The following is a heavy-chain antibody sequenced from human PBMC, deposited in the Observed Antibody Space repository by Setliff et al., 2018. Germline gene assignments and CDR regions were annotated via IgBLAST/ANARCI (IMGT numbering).Heavy chain of an antibody. CDR1: GFTFSAYG. CDR2: VYNGNDET. J-gene: IGHJ4*02. CDR3: AKRGHYSSSDGLSFDF. D-gene: IGHD6-6*01. V-gene: IGHV3-23*01. Sequence: PGGSLRLSCAASGFTFSAYGMSWVRQAPGKGLEWVSSVYNGNDETKYADSVKGRFTISRDRSKNTVYLQMNRLRAEDTAVYYCAKRGHYSSSDGLSFDFWGQGTQVTVSS.